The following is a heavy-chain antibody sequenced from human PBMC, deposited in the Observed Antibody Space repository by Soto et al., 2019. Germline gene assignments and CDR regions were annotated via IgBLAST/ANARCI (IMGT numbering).Heavy chain of an antibody. V-gene: IGHV4-39*01. J-gene: IGHJ6*02. D-gene: IGHD1-1*01. Sequence: SSETLSLTCTVSGFSISSSIHYWGWIRPPPGKGLEWIGSIYYSGSTNYNPSLKSRVTISVDTSKNQFSLKLSSVTAADTAVYYCERQGDWNPNRYGMDVWGQGTTVTVSS. CDR2: IYYSGST. CDR1: GFSISSSIHY. CDR3: ERQGDWNPNRYGMDV.